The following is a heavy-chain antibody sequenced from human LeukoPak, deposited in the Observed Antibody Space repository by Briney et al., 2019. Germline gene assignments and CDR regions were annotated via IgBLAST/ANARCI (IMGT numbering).Heavy chain of an antibody. D-gene: IGHD2-21*01. CDR3: ARGVVIAPQTFDY. CDR2: IYYSGST. CDR1: GGSISSSSYY. J-gene: IGHJ4*02. V-gene: IGHV4-39*07. Sequence: SETLSLTCTVSGGSISSSSYYWGWIRQPPGKGLEWIGSIYYSGSTYYNPSLKSRVTISVDTSKNQFSLKLSPVTAADTAVYYCARGVVIAPQTFDYWGQGTLVTVSS.